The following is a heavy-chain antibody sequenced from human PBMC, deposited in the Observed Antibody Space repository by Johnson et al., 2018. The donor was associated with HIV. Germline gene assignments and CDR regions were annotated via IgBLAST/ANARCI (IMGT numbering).Heavy chain of an antibody. CDR1: GFIFDDYG. V-gene: IGHV3-20*04. CDR3: ARGFLVGLPFDI. J-gene: IGHJ3*02. CDR2: INWNGGSI. D-gene: IGHD1-26*01. Sequence: VQLVESGGGVVRPGGSLRLSCEASGFIFDDYGISWVRQAPGKGLEWVSGINWNGGSIGYADSVKGRFTISRDNAKNSLYLQMNSLRAEDTALYYCARGFLVGLPFDIWGQGTMVTVSS.